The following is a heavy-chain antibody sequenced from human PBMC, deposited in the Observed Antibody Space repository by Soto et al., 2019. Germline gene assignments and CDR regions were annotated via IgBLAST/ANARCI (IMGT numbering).Heavy chain of an antibody. CDR2: IYNSGST. CDR3: ARVSYYYDSSSYYFFDY. J-gene: IGHJ4*02. CDR1: VDPVSSGSYY. D-gene: IGHD3-22*01. Sequence: SETLSLTCTVSVDPVSSGSYYWSWIRQPPGKGLEWIGYIYNSGSTKYNPSLKTRVTISVDTSKSQLSLKLSSVTAADTAVYYCARVSYYYDSSSYYFFDYWGQGTSVTVSS. V-gene: IGHV4-61*01.